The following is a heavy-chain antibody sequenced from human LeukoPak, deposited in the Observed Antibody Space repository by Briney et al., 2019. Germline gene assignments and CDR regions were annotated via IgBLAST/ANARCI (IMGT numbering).Heavy chain of an antibody. J-gene: IGHJ4*02. D-gene: IGHD3-10*01. V-gene: IGHV4-59*12. CDR1: GGSISSYY. CDR2: IYYSGST. CDR3: ARDRGPRRRYFDY. Sequence: SETLSLTCTVSGGSISSYYWSWIRQPPGKGLEWIGYIYYSGSTNYNPSLKSRVTISVDMSKNQFSLKLSSVTAADTAVYYCARDRGPRRRYFDYWGQGTLVTVSS.